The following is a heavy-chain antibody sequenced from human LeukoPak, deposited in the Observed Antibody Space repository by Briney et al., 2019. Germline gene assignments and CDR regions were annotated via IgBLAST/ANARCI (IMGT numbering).Heavy chain of an antibody. D-gene: IGHD7-27*01. CDR2: IYTSGST. CDR3: ARAGFNWGPNNWFDP. V-gene: IGHV4-4*07. CDR1: GGSISSYY. Sequence: SETLSLTCTVSGGSISSYYWSWIRQPAGKGLEWIGRIYTSGSTNYNPPLKSRVTMSVDTSKNQFSLKLSSVTAADTAVYYCARAGFNWGPNNWFDPWGQGTLVTVSS. J-gene: IGHJ5*02.